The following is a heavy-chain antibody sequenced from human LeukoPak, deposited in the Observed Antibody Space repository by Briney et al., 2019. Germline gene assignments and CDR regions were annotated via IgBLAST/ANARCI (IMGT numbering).Heavy chain of an antibody. CDR1: GGSFSGYY. Sequence: SETLSLTCAVYGGSFSGYYWSWIRQLPGKGLEWIGYIYYSGSTNYNPSLKSRVTISVDTSKNQFSLKLSSVTAADTAVYYCARLPVLVLAAGIYYYYGMDVWGQGTTVTVSS. D-gene: IGHD6-13*01. J-gene: IGHJ6*02. CDR2: IYYSGST. V-gene: IGHV4-59*01. CDR3: ARLPVLVLAAGIYYYYGMDV.